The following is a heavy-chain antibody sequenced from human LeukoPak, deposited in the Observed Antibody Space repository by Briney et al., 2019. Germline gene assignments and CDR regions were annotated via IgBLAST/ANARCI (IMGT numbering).Heavy chain of an antibody. J-gene: IGHJ4*02. CDR3: ARGPWELPFDY. CDR1: GYSISSGYY. D-gene: IGHD1-26*01. Sequence: SETLSLTCTVSGYSISSGYYWGWIRQPPGKGLEWIGSIYHSGSTYYNPSLKSRVTISVDTSKNQFSLKLSSVTAADTAIYYCARGPWELPFDYWGQGTLATVSS. CDR2: IYHSGST. V-gene: IGHV4-38-2*02.